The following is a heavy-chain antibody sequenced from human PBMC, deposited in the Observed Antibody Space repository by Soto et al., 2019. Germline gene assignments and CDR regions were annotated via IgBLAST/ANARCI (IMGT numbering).Heavy chain of an antibody. CDR1: GYTFTSYA. Sequence: QVQLVQSGAEVKKPGASVKVSCKASGYTFTSYAMHLVRQAPGQRLEWMGWINAGNGTTKYSQKFQGRVTITRDTSASRAYMELSSLRSDDTAVYYCARDVGATVDWGQGTLVTVSS. CDR2: INAGNGTT. CDR3: ARDVGATVD. J-gene: IGHJ4*02. D-gene: IGHD1-26*01. V-gene: IGHV1-3*01.